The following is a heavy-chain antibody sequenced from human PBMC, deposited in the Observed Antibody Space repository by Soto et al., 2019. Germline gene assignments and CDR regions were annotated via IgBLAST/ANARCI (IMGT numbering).Heavy chain of an antibody. CDR2: ISKSDYT. CDR1: GFAFNNYG. J-gene: IGHJ4*02. Sequence: PGGSLRLSCTVSGFAFNNYGINWVRQAPGKGLEWVSSISKSDYTYYSDSVKGRFAISRDNAKSSVSLQVNTLRVEDTAVYYCARGDSIIIPAVSDFWGQGTLVTVSS. V-gene: IGHV3-21*01. CDR3: ARGDSIIIPAVSDF. D-gene: IGHD2-2*01.